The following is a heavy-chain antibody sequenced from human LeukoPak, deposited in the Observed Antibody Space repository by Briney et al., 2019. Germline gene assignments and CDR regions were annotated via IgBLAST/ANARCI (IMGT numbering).Heavy chain of an antibody. CDR3: AREVAVASETYYYYGMDV. D-gene: IGHD6-19*01. Sequence: SVKVSCKASGGTFSSYAISWVRQAPGQGLEWMGRTIPILGIANYAQKFQGRVTITADKSTSTAYMELSSLRSEDTAVYYCAREVAVASETYYYYGMDVWGQGTTVTVSS. J-gene: IGHJ6*02. V-gene: IGHV1-69*04. CDR2: TIPILGIA. CDR1: GGTFSSYA.